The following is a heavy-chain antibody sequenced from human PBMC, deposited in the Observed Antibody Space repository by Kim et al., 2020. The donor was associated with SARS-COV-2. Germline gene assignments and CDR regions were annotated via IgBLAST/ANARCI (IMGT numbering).Heavy chain of an antibody. CDR3: ARPGGSIGWCYFDY. V-gene: IGHV4-34*01. D-gene: IGHD6-19*01. J-gene: IGHJ4*02. Sequence: TPSLKRRVTIAVDTSKTQFTLMLSSVTAADTAVYYCARPGGSIGWCYFDYWGPGALVTVSS.